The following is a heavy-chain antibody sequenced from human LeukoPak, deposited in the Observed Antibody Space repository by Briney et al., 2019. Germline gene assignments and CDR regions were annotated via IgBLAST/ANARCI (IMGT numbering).Heavy chain of an antibody. D-gene: IGHD5-12*01. V-gene: IGHV4-34*01. CDR2: INHSGST. CDR3: ATAGGYTRGWRFQH. J-gene: IGHJ1*01. CDR1: GGSFSGYY. Sequence: SETLSLTCAAYGGSFSGYYWSWIRQPPGKGLEWIGEINHSGSTNYNPSLKSRVTISVDTSKNQFSLKLSSVTAADTAVYYCATAGGYTRGWRFQHWGQGTLVTVSS.